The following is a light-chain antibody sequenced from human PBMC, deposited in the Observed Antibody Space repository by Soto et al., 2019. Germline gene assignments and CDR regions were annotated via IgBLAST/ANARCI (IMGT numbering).Light chain of an antibody. Sequence: QSVLTQPPSVSAAPGQKVTISCSGSSSNIGNNYVSWYQQLPGTAPKLLIYDNNKRPSGIPDRFSGSKSGTSATLGITGLQTGDEADYYCGTWDSSLGAGEEVFGGGTKLTVL. CDR1: SSNIGNNY. CDR3: GTWDSSLGAGEEV. J-gene: IGLJ2*01. CDR2: DNN. V-gene: IGLV1-51*01.